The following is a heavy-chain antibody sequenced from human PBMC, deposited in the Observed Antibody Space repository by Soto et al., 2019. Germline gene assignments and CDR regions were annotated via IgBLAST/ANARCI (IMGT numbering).Heavy chain of an antibody. CDR1: EIIFSGYG. Sequence: QVQLVESGGGVVQPGRSLRLSCAVSEIIFSGYGMHWVRQAPGKGLEWVAVIRFDGSNIHYAESVKGRFTISRDNSKHTLYLEMDSLRAEGTAVYNSARDGVGGTVFFGYLDYGGQGVLVTVSS. CDR2: IRFDGSNI. J-gene: IGHJ4*03. CDR3: ARDGVGGTVFFGYLDY. D-gene: IGHD1-26*01. V-gene: IGHV3-33*01.